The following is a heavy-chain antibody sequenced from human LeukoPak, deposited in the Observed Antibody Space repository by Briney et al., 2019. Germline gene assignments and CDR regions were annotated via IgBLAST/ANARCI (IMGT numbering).Heavy chain of an antibody. CDR2: FYNSGST. CDR3: ARVGDYALKD. J-gene: IGHJ4*02. D-gene: IGHD3-16*01. Sequence: SETLSLTCTASGFSISNYYWSWIRQPAGKGLEWIGRFYNSGSTNYNPSPKSRVTMSVDTSKNQFSLKLSSVTAADTAVYYCARVGDYALKDWGQGTLVTVSS. CDR1: GFSISNYY. V-gene: IGHV4-4*07.